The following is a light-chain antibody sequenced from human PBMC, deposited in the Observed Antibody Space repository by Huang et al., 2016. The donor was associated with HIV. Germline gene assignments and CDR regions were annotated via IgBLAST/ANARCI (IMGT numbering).Light chain of an antibody. J-gene: IGKJ3*01. Sequence: EIVLTPSTGTLSLSPGERATLSCRASQSVGIYLSWYKQKPGQAPRLLIYGAATRVTGIPDRFSGGGSGTDFTLSISRQEPEYVAVYYCQQYERPPDTFGPGTKVNIK. V-gene: IGKV3-20*01. CDR1: QSVGIY. CDR2: GAA. CDR3: QQYERPPDT.